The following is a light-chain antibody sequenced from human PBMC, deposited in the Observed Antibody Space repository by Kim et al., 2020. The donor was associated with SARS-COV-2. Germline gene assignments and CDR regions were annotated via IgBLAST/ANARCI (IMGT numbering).Light chain of an antibody. Sequence: PPWERATLSCRARQSVSSNCFAWYQQKPCQAPRLLIYGASSRATGIPDRFSGSGYGTDFTLTITRLEPEDFAVYYCQQYSSSPATFGQGTKVDIK. V-gene: IGKV3-20*01. J-gene: IGKJ1*01. CDR3: QQYSSSPAT. CDR2: GAS. CDR1: QSVSSNC.